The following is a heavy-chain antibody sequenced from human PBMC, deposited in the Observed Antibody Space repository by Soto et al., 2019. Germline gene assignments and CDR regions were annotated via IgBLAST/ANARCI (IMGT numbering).Heavy chain of an antibody. CDR3: AKTTKAARNYYYGMDV. CDR2: ISGSGGST. D-gene: IGHD6-6*01. V-gene: IGHV3-23*01. Sequence: EVQLLESGGGLVQPGGSLRLSCAASGFTFSSYAMSWVRQAPGKGLEWVSAISGSGGSTYYADSVKGRFTISRNNSKNTLYLQMNSLRAEDTAVDYCAKTTKAARNYYYGMDVWGQGTTVTVSS. J-gene: IGHJ6*02. CDR1: GFTFSSYA.